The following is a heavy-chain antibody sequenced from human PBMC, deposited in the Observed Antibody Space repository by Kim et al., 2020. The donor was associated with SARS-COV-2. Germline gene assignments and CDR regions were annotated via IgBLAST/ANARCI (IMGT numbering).Heavy chain of an antibody. Sequence: SVKVSCKASGGTFSSYAISWVRQAPGQGLEWMGGIIPIFGTANYAQKFQGRVTITADESTSTAYMELSSLRSEDTAVYYCARRAVARYYFDYWGQGTLVTVSS. CDR2: IIPIFGTA. D-gene: IGHD6-19*01. CDR3: ARRAVARYYFDY. J-gene: IGHJ4*02. CDR1: GGTFSSYA. V-gene: IGHV1-69*13.